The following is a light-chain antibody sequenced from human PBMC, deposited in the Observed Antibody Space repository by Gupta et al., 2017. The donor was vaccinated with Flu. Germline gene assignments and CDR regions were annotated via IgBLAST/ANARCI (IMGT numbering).Light chain of an antibody. CDR3: CSDAGSSTHVV. J-gene: IGLJ2*01. V-gene: IGLV2-23*02. CDR2: EVS. Sequence: SDLTQPASVSGSPGQAITISCTGTSSDVGSYNLVSWYQQHPGKAPKLMIYEVSKRPSGVANRFSGSKSGNTASLTIXGXQAEDEXDYYCCSDAGSSTHVVFGGGTKLTVL. CDR1: SSDVGSYNL.